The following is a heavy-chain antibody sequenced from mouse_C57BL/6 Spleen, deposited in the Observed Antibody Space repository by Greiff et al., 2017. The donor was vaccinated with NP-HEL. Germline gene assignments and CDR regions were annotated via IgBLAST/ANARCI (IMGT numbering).Heavy chain of an antibody. D-gene: IGHD3-3*01. Sequence: EVNLVESEGGLVQPGSSMKLSCTASGFTFSDYYMAWVRQVPEKGLEWVANINYDGSSTYYLDSLKSRFIISRDNAKNILYLQMSSLKSEDTATYYCARRGRVLAMDYWGQGTSVTVSS. CDR1: GFTFSDYY. CDR2: INYDGSST. CDR3: ARRGRVLAMDY. V-gene: IGHV5-16*02. J-gene: IGHJ4*01.